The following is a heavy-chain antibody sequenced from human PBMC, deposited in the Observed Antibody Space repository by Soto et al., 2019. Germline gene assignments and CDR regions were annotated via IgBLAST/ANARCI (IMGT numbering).Heavy chain of an antibody. CDR3: ARQSQWLVYLDY. CDR1: GGSISSSSYY. Sequence: PSETLSLTCTVSGGSISSSSYYWGWIRQPPGKGLEWIGSIYYSGSTYYNPSLKSRVTISVDTSKNQFSLKLSSVTAADTVVYYCARQSQWLVYLDYWGQGTLVTVSS. D-gene: IGHD6-19*01. J-gene: IGHJ4*02. CDR2: IYYSGST. V-gene: IGHV4-39*01.